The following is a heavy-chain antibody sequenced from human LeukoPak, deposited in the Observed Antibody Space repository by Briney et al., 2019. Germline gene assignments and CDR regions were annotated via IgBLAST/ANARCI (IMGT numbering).Heavy chain of an antibody. V-gene: IGHV4-39*01. CDR3: VSRRGDGDYRPDY. J-gene: IGHJ4*02. CDR2: IHYTGIT. CDR1: GGSITSSKYY. D-gene: IGHD4-17*01. Sequence: KPSETLSLTGTVSGGSITSSKYYWGWIRQPPGKGLEWIGSIHYTGITYYNPSLKTRVTISVDTSKNQFSLTLSSVTAADTSVYYCVSRRGDGDYRPDYWGQGTLVTVSS.